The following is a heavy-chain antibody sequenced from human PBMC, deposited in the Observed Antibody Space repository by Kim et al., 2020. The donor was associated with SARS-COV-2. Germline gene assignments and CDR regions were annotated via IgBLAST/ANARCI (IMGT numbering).Heavy chain of an antibody. J-gene: IGHJ1*01. CDR3: AAGAPGH. CDR2: INHSGSS. CDR1: GGSFSDFQ. V-gene: IGHV4-34*01. Sequence: SETLSLTCAVYGGSFSDFQWTWIRQTPGKGLEWIGQINHSGSSRYNPSLKSRVSMSVDTPTNQFSLRLSSVTAADTAIYYCAAGAPGHWGQGTLVTVSS.